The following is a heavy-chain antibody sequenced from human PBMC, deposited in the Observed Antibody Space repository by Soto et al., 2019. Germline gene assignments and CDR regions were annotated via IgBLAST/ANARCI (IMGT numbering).Heavy chain of an antibody. CDR3: AKLHYDSSGYYDY. CDR1: GFTFSSYA. D-gene: IGHD3-22*01. J-gene: IGHJ4*02. CDR2: ISGSGGST. V-gene: IGHV3-23*01. Sequence: EVQLLESGGGLVQPGGSLRLSCAASGFTFSSYAMSWVRQAPGKRLEWVSAISGSGGSTYYADSVKGRFTISRDNSKNTLYLQMNSLRAEDTAVYYCAKLHYDSSGYYDYWGQGTLVTVSS.